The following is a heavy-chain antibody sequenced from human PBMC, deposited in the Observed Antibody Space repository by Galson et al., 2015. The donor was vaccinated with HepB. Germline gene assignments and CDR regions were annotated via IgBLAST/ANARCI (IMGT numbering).Heavy chain of an antibody. CDR2: ISSSGSTI. V-gene: IGHV3-48*03. CDR3: ARDPYGGNTDWYFDL. J-gene: IGHJ2*01. Sequence: SLRLSCAASGFTFSSYEMNWVRQAPGKGLEWVSYISSSGSTIYYADSVKGRFTISRDNSKNTLYLQMNSLRAEDTAVYYCARDPYGGNTDWYFDLWGRGTLVTVSS. CDR1: GFTFSSYE. D-gene: IGHD4-23*01.